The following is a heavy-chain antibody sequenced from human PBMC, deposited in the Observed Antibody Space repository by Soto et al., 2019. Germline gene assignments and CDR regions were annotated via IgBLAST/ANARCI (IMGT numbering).Heavy chain of an antibody. CDR2: INPGNGQA. CDR1: GYTFTSHA. Sequence: QVQLVQSGAEVKKPGASVKISCKASGYTFTSHAIHWVRQAPGQRLEWMGWINPGNGQAEYSQKFQGSVAITRDTSASTAYMELSTLTSEDTDVYFCAREQPAVEVNFCDYWGQGTLVTVS. D-gene: IGHD6-13*01. J-gene: IGHJ4*02. CDR3: AREQPAVEVNFCDY. V-gene: IGHV1-3*01.